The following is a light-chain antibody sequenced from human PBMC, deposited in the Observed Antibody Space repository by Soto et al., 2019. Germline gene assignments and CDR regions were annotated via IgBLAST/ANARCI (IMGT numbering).Light chain of an antibody. CDR3: QQYNSPWT. CDR1: QSIGNW. Sequence: DIQMTQSPSTLSASVGDRVTITCRASQSIGNWLAWFQQKPGKAPKLLIYDASSLESGVPSRFSGSGSGTEFTLTISSLQPEDFASYYCQQYNSPWTFGQGTKVEIK. CDR2: DAS. J-gene: IGKJ1*01. V-gene: IGKV1-5*01.